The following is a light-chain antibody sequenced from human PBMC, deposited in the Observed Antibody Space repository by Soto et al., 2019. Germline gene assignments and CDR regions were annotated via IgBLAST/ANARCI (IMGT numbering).Light chain of an antibody. CDR2: VNSDGSH. J-gene: IGLJ2*01. CDR1: NGHSSYA. Sequence: QPVLTQSPSASASLGASVKLTCTLNNGHSSYAIAWHQQQPEKGPRYLMKVNSDGSHRKGDGIPDRFSGSSSGAERYLTISRLQSEDEADYYCQTWGSGIVVFGGGTKLTVL. V-gene: IGLV4-69*01. CDR3: QTWGSGIVV.